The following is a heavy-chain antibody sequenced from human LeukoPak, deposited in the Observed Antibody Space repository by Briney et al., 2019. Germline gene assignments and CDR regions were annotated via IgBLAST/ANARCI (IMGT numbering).Heavy chain of an antibody. CDR3: ARGGDGYNFDAFHI. CDR1: GFTFSNYA. V-gene: IGHV3-30-3*01. D-gene: IGHD5-24*01. CDR2: ISYDGSNK. J-gene: IGHJ3*02. Sequence: GGSLRLSCAASGFTFSNYAMHWVRQAPGKGLEWVACISYDGSNKYYSDSVKGRFTISRDNSKNTLFLQMSSLRAEDTALYYCARGGDGYNFDAFHIWGQGTMVTVSS.